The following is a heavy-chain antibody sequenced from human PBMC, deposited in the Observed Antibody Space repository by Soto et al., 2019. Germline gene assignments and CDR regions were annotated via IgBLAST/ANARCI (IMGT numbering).Heavy chain of an antibody. V-gene: IGHV5-10-1*01. Sequence: GESVKISCKASGYSFTSYWISWVRQMPGKGLEWMGRIDPSDSYTNYSPSFQGHVTISADKSISTAYLQWSSLKASDTAMYYCARDEQLVQAYYYYGMDVWGQGTTVTVSS. CDR1: GYSFTSYW. CDR2: IDPSDSYT. J-gene: IGHJ6*02. CDR3: ARDEQLVQAYYYYGMDV. D-gene: IGHD6-6*01.